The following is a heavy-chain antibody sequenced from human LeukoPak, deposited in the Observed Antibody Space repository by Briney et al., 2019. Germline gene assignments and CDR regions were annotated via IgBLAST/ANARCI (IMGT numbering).Heavy chain of an antibody. CDR1: GASIRSYY. Sequence: SETLSLTCTVSGASIRSYYWSWIRQLPGQGLEWIGCIYYTGTTNHNPSLRSRVTIAVDTSKNQFSLKLTSVTAADTAVYYCAASYDSSGYYAYFDYWGQGTLVTVSS. J-gene: IGHJ4*02. D-gene: IGHD3-22*01. V-gene: IGHV4-59*01. CDR3: AASYDSSGYYAYFDY. CDR2: IYYTGTT.